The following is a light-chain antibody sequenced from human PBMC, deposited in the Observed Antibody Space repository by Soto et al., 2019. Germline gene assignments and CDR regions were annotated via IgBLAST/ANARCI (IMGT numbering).Light chain of an antibody. CDR2: GAS. CDR3: QQYGSSHPFT. CDR1: QSVSSSY. V-gene: IGKV3-20*01. J-gene: IGKJ3*01. Sequence: IVLTQSPGTLSLSPGERATLSCRASQSVSSSYLAWYQQKPGQAPRLLIYGASSRDTGIPDRFSGSGSGTDFTLTISRLEPEDFAVYYCQQYGSSHPFTFGPGTKVDIK.